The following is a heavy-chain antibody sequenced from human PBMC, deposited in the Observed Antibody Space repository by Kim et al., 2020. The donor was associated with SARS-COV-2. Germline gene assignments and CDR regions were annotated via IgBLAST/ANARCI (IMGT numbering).Heavy chain of an antibody. CDR2: IYWDDDK. CDR3: AHRLAGIAVAGTSWNYFDY. J-gene: IGHJ4*02. CDR1: GFSLSTSGVG. Sequence: SGPTLVNPTRTLTLSCTFSGFSLSTSGVGVGWIRQPPGKALEWLALIYWDDDKRYSPSLKSRLTITKDTSKNQVVLTMTNMDPVDTATYYCAHRLAGIAVAGTSWNYFDYWGQGTLVTVSS. V-gene: IGHV2-5*02. D-gene: IGHD6-19*01.